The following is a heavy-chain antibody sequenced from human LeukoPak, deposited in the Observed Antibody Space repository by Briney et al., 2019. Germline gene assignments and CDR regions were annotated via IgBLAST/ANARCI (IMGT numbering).Heavy chain of an antibody. V-gene: IGHV1-46*01. CDR1: GYTFTSYY. Sequence: ASVKVSCKASGYTFTSYYMHWVRQAPGQGLEWMGIINPSGGSTSYAQKFQGRVTMTRDMFTSTVYMELSSLRSEDTAVYYCARDMGRGRGYSGYDLNYWGQGTLVTVSS. J-gene: IGHJ4*02. CDR3: ARDMGRGRGYSGYDLNY. CDR2: INPSGGST. D-gene: IGHD5-12*01.